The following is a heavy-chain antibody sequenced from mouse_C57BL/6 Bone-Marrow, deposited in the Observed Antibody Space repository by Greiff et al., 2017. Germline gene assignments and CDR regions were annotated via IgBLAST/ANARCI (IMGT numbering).Heavy chain of an antibody. Sequence: QVQLQQSGAELVKPGASVKLSCKASGYTLTSYWMHWVKQRPGQGLEWIGMIHPNSGSTNYNEKFKSKATLTVDKSSSTAYMQLSSLTSEDSAVYYCARSARPLFAYWGQGTLVTVSA. CDR3: ARSARPLFAY. CDR2: IHPNSGST. V-gene: IGHV1-64*01. J-gene: IGHJ3*01. CDR1: GYTLTSYW. D-gene: IGHD1-2*01.